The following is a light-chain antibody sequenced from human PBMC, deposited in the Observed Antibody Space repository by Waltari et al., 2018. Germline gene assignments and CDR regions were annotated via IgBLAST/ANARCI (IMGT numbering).Light chain of an antibody. V-gene: IGLV4-69*01. CDR3: ETGGHGTWV. J-gene: IGLJ3*02. CDR2: VKRDGSH. CDR1: SGHSSNI. Sequence: QLVLTQSPSASASLGASVTLPCTLTSGHSSNIIAWLQQRPERGPRYLIKVKRDGSHSKGDDIPDRFSGSSSGAERYLTISSLQSEDEADYYCETGGHGTWVFGGGTKLTVL.